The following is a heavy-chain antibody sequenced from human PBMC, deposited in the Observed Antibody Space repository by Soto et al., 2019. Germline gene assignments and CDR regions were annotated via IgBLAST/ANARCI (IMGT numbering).Heavy chain of an antibody. CDR2: IYYSGST. V-gene: IGHV4-39*01. Sequence: KTSETLSLTCTVSGGSISSSSYYWGWIRQPPGKGLEWIGSIYYSGSTYYNPSLKSRVTISVDTSKNQFSLKLSSVTAADTAVYYCARPKRNYGDYSIWGQGTLVTVS. D-gene: IGHD4-17*01. CDR3: ARPKRNYGDYSI. CDR1: GGSISSSSYY. J-gene: IGHJ4*02.